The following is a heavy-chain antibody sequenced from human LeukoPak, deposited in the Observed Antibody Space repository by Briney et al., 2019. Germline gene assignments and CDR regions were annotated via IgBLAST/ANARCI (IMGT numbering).Heavy chain of an antibody. CDR1: GGSFSGYY. V-gene: IGHV4-34*01. CDR3: ASSKYGSGSYYYYMDV. D-gene: IGHD3-10*01. Sequence: SETLSLTCAVYGGSFSGYYWSWIRQPPGKGLEWIGEINHSGSTNYNPSLKSRVTISVDTPKNQFSLKLSSVTAADTAVYYCASSKYGSGSYYYYMDVWGKGTTVTVSS. CDR2: INHSGST. J-gene: IGHJ6*03.